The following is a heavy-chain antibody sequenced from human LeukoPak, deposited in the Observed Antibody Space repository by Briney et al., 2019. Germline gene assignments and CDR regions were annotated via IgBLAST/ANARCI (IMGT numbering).Heavy chain of an antibody. J-gene: IGHJ4*02. CDR3: ARHGPAAGTH. V-gene: IGHV4-39*01. Sequence: PSETLSLTCTVSGGSISSSSYYWGWIRQPPGKGLEWIGSIYYSGSTYYNPSLKSRVTISVDTSKNQFSLKLSSVTAADTAVYYCARHGPAAGTHRGQGTLVTVSS. D-gene: IGHD6-13*01. CDR2: IYYSGST. CDR1: GGSISSSSYY.